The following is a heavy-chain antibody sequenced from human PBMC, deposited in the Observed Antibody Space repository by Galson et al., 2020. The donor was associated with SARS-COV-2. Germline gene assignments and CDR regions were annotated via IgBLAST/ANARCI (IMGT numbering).Heavy chain of an antibody. CDR3: ARSPGVRVARTLDY. V-gene: IGHV6-1*01. CDR2: TYYRSKWSS. CDR1: GDSVSSNSAA. Sequence: SQTLSLTCAISGDSVSSNSAAWNWIRQSPSRGLEWLGRTYYRSKWSSDYAISVKSRISINADTFQNQFSLQLNSVTPDDTAVYYCARSPGVRVARTLDYWGQGTLVTGSS. D-gene: IGHD2-8*01. J-gene: IGHJ4*02.